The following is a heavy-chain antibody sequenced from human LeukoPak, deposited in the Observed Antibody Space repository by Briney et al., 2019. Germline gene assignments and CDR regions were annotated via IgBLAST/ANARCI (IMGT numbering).Heavy chain of an antibody. V-gene: IGHV1-2*02. J-gene: IGHJ4*02. Sequence: HRASVKVSCKASGYTFTGYYTHWVRQAPGQGLEWMGWINPNSGGTNYAQKFQGRVTMTRDTSISTAYMELSRLRSDDTAVYYCARSDYVWGSSDYWGQGTLVTVSS. CDR3: ARSDYVWGSSDY. CDR2: INPNSGGT. D-gene: IGHD3-16*01. CDR1: GYTFTGYY.